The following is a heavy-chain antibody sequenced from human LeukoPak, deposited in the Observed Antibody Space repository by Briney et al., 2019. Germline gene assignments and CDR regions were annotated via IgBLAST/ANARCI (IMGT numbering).Heavy chain of an antibody. Sequence: KPSETLSLTCTVSGGSISSYYWSWIRQPPGKGLEWIGYIYYSGSTNYNPSLKSRVTISVDTSKNQFSLKLSSVTAADTAVYYCARDRRLLWCGAAPSHYYMEAWGKGTTVTVSS. V-gene: IGHV4-59*12. CDR2: IYYSGST. D-gene: IGHD3-10*01. CDR3: ARDRRLLWCGAAPSHYYMEA. J-gene: IGHJ6*03. CDR1: GGSISSYY.